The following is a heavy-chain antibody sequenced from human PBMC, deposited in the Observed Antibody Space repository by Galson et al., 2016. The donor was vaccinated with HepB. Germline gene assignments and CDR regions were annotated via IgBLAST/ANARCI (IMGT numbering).Heavy chain of an antibody. D-gene: IGHD6-6*01. V-gene: IGHV3-23*01. CDR3: ARVHVLWYFDL. Sequence: SLRLSCAASGFTFSSYAMSWVRQAPGKGLEWVSIISGTSGSNTYYADSVKGRFTISRDNSKNTLFLQMNSLRAEDTAVYYCARVHVLWYFDLWGRGTLVTVSS. J-gene: IGHJ2*01. CDR2: ISGTSGSNT. CDR1: GFTFSSYA.